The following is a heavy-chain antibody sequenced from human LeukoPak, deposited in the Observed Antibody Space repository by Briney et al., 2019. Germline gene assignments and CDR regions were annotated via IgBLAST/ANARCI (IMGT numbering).Heavy chain of an antibody. J-gene: IGHJ4*02. V-gene: IGHV4-39*07. Sequence: SETLSLTCTVSGGSISSSSYYWGWIRQPPGKGLEWIGSIYYSGSTYYNPSLKSRVTISVDTSKNQFSLKLSSLTAAHMAVYFCARGGSVAGPSDFDYWGQGTLVTVSS. CDR3: ARGGSVAGPSDFDY. CDR2: IYYSGST. D-gene: IGHD6-19*01. CDR1: GGSISSSSYY.